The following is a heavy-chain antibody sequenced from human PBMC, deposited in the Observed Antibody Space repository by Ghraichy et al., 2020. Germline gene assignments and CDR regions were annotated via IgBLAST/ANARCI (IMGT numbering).Heavy chain of an antibody. J-gene: IGHJ6*02. CDR2: IYHSGST. Sequence: SETLSLTCAVSGGSISSGGYSWSWIRQPPGKGLEWIGYIYHSGSTYYNPSLKSRVTISVDRSKNQFSLKLSSVTAADTAVYYCARAWGYYYYGMDVWGQGTTVTVSS. CDR1: GGSISSGGYS. V-gene: IGHV4-30-2*01. D-gene: IGHD3-16*01. CDR3: ARAWGYYYYGMDV.